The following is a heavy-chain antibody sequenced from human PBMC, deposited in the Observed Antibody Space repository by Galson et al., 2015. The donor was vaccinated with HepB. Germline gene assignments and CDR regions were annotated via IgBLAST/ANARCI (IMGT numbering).Heavy chain of an antibody. V-gene: IGHV1-2*02. CDR3: ARDQGSGDLVDY. J-gene: IGHJ4*02. CDR1: GYTFTGYY. CDR2: INPNSGGT. Sequence: SVKVSCKASGYTFTGYYMHWVRQAPGQGLEWMGWINPNSGGTNYAQKFQGRVTMTRDTSISTAYMELSRLRSDDTAVYYCARDQGSGDLVDYWGQGTLVTVSS. D-gene: IGHD2-15*01.